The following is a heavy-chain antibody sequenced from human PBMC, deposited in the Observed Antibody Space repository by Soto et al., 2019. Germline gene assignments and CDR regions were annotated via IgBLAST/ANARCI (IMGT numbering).Heavy chain of an antibody. V-gene: IGHV3-48*03. CDR1: GFTFSSYE. Sequence: GGSLRLSCAASGFTFSSYEMNWVRQAPGKGLEWVSYISSSGSTIYYADSVKGRFTISRDNAKNSLYLQMNSLRAEDTAVYYCAGGLLRYCSSTSCHAFDIWGQGTMVTVSS. CDR2: ISSSGSTI. D-gene: IGHD2-2*01. J-gene: IGHJ3*02. CDR3: AGGLLRYCSSTSCHAFDI.